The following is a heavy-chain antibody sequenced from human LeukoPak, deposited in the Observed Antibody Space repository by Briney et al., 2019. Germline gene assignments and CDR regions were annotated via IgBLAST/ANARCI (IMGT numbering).Heavy chain of an antibody. D-gene: IGHD2-2*01. J-gene: IGHJ4*02. CDR2: ISGHGDVT. CDR3: AKGGHQSHFDY. Sequence: GESLRLSCAASGLTFSNYAMTWVRQAPGKGLEWVSTISGHGDVTFYADSVKGRFTISRDNSKNTAFLRMNSLRVEDTAVFYCAKGGHQSHFDYWGQGTLVTVPS. CDR1: GLTFSNYA. V-gene: IGHV3-23*01.